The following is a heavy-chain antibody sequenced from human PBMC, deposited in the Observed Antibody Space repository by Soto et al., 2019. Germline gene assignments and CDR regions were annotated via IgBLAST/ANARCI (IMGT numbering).Heavy chain of an antibody. CDR1: GYSFSSYW. Sequence: PGESLKISCKGSGYSFSSYWIGWVRQMPGKGLEWMGIMYPGDSDTRYSPSFQGQVTISADKSISTAYLQWSSLKASDTAMYYCARQGSSDFYGMDVWGQGTTVTVSS. CDR3: ARQGSSDFYGMDV. V-gene: IGHV5-51*01. D-gene: IGHD2-2*01. CDR2: MYPGDSDT. J-gene: IGHJ6*02.